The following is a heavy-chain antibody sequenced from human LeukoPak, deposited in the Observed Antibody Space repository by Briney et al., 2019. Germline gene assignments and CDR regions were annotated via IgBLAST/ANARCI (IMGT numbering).Heavy chain of an antibody. D-gene: IGHD3-10*01. CDR3: ARSRYYGSGRLLDY. V-gene: IGHV1-2*02. CDR2: INPNSGHT. Sequence: ASVKVSCKASGSSFTGYYIHWMRQAPAQGLEWMEWINPNSGHTGYAENFQGRVTMTRDTSISTVYMELSRLRYDDTAVYYCARSRYYGSGRLLDYWGQGTLVTVSS. CDR1: GSSFTGYY. J-gene: IGHJ4*02.